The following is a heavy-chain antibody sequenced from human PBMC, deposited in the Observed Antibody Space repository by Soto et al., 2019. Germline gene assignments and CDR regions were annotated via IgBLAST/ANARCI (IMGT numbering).Heavy chain of an antibody. CDR2: ISAYNGNT. CDR1: GYTFTSYG. D-gene: IGHD6-13*01. Sequence: ASVKVSCKASGYTFTSYGISWVRQAPGQGLEWMGWISAYNGNTKNTQKLQGRVTMTTDTSTSTAYMELRSLRSDDTAVYYCARDTPIQGSGSRYPFDYWGQGTLVTGSS. CDR3: ARDTPIQGSGSRYPFDY. J-gene: IGHJ4*02. V-gene: IGHV1-18*01.